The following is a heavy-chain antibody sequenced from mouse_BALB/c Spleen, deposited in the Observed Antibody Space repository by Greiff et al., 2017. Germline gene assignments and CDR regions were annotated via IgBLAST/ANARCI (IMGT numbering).Heavy chain of an antibody. CDR2: IYPGDGDT. Sequence: QVQLKQSGAELVRPGSSVKISCKASGYAFSSYWMNWVKQRPGQGLEWIGQIYPGDGDTNYNGKFKGKATLTADKSSSTAYMQLSSLTSEDSAVYYCARSAYGNYDYWGQGTTLTVSS. D-gene: IGHD2-1*01. J-gene: IGHJ2*01. CDR1: GYAFSSYW. V-gene: IGHV1-80*01. CDR3: ARSAYGNYDY.